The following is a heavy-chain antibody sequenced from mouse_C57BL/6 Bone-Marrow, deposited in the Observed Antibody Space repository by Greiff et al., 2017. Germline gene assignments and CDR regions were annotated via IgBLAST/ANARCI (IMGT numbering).Heavy chain of an antibody. CDR1: GYTFTDYY. CDR2: INLYNGGT. CDR3: AGGVLGY. Sequence: EVKLQESGPVLVKPGASVKMSCKASGYTFTDYYMNWVKQSHGKSLEWIGVINLYNGGTSYNQKYKGKATLTVENTSSTAYIELNSLTSEDSAVYYCAGGVLGYWGQGTTLTVSS. V-gene: IGHV1-19*01. J-gene: IGHJ2*01. D-gene: IGHD2-14*01.